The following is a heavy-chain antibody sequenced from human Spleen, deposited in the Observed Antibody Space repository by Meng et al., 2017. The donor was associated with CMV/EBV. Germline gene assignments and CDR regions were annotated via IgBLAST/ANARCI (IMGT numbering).Heavy chain of an antibody. CDR2: IYYSGST. J-gene: IGHJ5*02. V-gene: IGHV4-61*01. Sequence: SETLSLTCTVSGGSVSSGSYYWSWIRQPPGKGLERIGYIYYSGSTNYNPSLKSRVTISVDTSKNQFSLKLSSVTAADTAVYYCARTTTVTTDPWGQGTLVTVSS. CDR3: ARTTTVTTDP. D-gene: IGHD4-17*01. CDR1: GGSVSSGSYY.